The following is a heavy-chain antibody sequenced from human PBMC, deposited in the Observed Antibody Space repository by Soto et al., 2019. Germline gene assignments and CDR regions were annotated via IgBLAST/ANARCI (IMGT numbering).Heavy chain of an antibody. J-gene: IGHJ6*02. CDR3: ARERGGSSSWINYYYYGMDV. Sequence: PGGSLRLSCEASGFTFSRVSMNWVRQVPGKGLEWVASISSGSSDTWYADSVKGRFIISRDNAQNSLFLQMNTLRAEDTAVYYCARERGGSSSWINYYYYGMDVWGQGTTGTVAS. V-gene: IGHV3-21*04. CDR1: GFTFSRVS. D-gene: IGHD6-13*01. CDR2: ISSGSSDT.